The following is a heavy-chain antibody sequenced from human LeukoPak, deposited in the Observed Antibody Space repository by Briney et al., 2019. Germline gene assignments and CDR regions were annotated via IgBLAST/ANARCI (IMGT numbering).Heavy chain of an antibody. CDR1: GFTFSSYS. CDR3: ARVGYSSSSGVDY. D-gene: IGHD6-6*01. V-gene: IGHV3-21*01. J-gene: IGHJ4*02. Sequence: PGGSLRLSCAASGFTFSSYSMNWVRQAPGKGLEWVSSISSSSSYIYYADSVKGRYTISRDNAKNSLYLQMNSLRAEDTAVYYCARVGYSSSSGVDYWGQGTLVTVSS. CDR2: ISSSSSYI.